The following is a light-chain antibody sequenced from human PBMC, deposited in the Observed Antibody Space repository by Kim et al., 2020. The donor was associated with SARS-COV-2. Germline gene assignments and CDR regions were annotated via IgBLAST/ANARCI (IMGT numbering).Light chain of an antibody. CDR2: YDS. Sequence: APGKSARISCGGNNIVSKSVHWYHQNPGQAPVLVIYYDSDRPSGIPERFSGSNSGNTATLTISRVEAGDEADYYCQVWDSSSDHWVFGGGTQLTVL. V-gene: IGLV3-21*04. CDR1: NIVSKS. CDR3: QVWDSSSDHWV. J-gene: IGLJ3*02.